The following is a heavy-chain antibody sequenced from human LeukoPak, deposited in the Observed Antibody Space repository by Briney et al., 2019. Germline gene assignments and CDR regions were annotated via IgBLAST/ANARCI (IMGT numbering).Heavy chain of an antibody. V-gene: IGHV4-59*12. J-gene: IGHJ3*02. Sequence: PSETLSLTCTDSGGSISSYYWSWIRQPPGKGLEWIGSIYYSGSTYYNPSLKSRVTISVDTSKNQFSLKLSSVTAADTAVYYCARDRGSYYFDAFDIWGQGTMVTVSS. CDR1: GGSISSYY. CDR3: ARDRGSYYFDAFDI. CDR2: IYYSGST. D-gene: IGHD1-26*01.